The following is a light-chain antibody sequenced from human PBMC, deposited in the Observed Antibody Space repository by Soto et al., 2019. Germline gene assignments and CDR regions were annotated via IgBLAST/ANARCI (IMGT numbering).Light chain of an antibody. CDR1: ISDVGSYNR. Sequence: QSVLTQPASVSGSPEQSITISCTGTISDVGSYNRVSWYQQHPGKAPKVMIYEATKRPSGVSNRFSGSKSGTTASLTISGLQAEDEADYYCCAYAGSGTVVFGGGTKLTVL. J-gene: IGLJ3*02. CDR3: CAYAGSGTVV. CDR2: EAT. V-gene: IGLV2-23*01.